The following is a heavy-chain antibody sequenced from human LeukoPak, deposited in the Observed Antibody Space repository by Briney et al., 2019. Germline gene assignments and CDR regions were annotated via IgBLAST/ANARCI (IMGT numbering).Heavy chain of an antibody. J-gene: IGHJ4*02. D-gene: IGHD3-9*01. CDR2: INHSGST. V-gene: IGHV4-34*01. CDR1: GGSFSCYY. Sequence: SETLSLTCAVYGGSFSCYYLSWIRQPPGKGLEWIWEINHSGSTNYNPSLKSRVTISVATSKKELSLKLSSVSAADTAVYYCACLRYFGGMRYWGQGNLVNVFS. CDR3: ACLRYFGGMRY.